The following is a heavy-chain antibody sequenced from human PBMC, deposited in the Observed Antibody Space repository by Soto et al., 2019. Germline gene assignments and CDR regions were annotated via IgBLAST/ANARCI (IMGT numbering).Heavy chain of an antibody. D-gene: IGHD4-17*01. CDR1: GFTFSSYA. CDR3: VKDSHDYGDYESDY. V-gene: IGHV3-64D*08. Sequence: GGSLRLSSSASGFTFSSYAMHWVRQAPGKGLEYVSAISSNGGSTYYADSVKGRFTISRDNSKNTLYLQMSSLRAEDTAVYYCVKDSHDYGDYESDYWGQGTLVTVSS. CDR2: ISSNGGST. J-gene: IGHJ4*02.